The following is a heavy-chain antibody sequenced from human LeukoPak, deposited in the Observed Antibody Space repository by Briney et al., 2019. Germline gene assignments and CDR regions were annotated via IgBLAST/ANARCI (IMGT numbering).Heavy chain of an antibody. V-gene: IGHV4-59*08. D-gene: IGHD3-10*01. CDR1: GDSMSGYY. CDR2: MYYSGTT. Sequence: PSETLSLTCSVSGDSMSGYYWSWIRQPPGKGLEWIGYMYYSGTTSYNPSLKSRVTLSTDTSKNHFSLKLYSVTAADTAVYYCARHDNYPGFGRGFDPWGQGFLATVTS. J-gene: IGHJ5*02. CDR3: ARHDNYPGFGRGFDP.